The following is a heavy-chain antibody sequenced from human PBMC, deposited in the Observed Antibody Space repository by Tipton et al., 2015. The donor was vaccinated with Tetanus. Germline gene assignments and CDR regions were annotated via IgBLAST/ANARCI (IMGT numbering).Heavy chain of an antibody. D-gene: IGHD3-16*01. CDR1: GFTFSSYS. Sequence: CAASGFTFSSYSMNWVRQAPGKGLEWVSSISSSSSYIYYADSVKGRFTISRDNAKNSLYLQMNSLRAEDTAVYYCARYSPTGGSYAALDYWGQGTLVTVSS. CDR2: ISSSSSYI. CDR3: ARYSPTGGSYAALDY. V-gene: IGHV3-21*01. J-gene: IGHJ4*02.